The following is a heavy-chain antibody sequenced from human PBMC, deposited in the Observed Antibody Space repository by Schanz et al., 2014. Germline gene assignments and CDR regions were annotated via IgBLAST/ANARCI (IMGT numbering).Heavy chain of an antibody. Sequence: EVKMVESGGGLVKPGGSLRLSCAASGFNFSSYSLNWVRQAPGKGLEWVSSISYGTSYIYYAESVKGRFTISRDNAKNSLYLQMNGLRAEDTADDYCARKRKLGVDSGKGHDSLDIWGQGTMVTVSS. CDR1: GFNFSSYS. J-gene: IGHJ3*02. CDR3: ARKRKLGVDSGKGHDSLDI. CDR2: ISYGTSYI. D-gene: IGHD1-26*01. V-gene: IGHV3-21*01.